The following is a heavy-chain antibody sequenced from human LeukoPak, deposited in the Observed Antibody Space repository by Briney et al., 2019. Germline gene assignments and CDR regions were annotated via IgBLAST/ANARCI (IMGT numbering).Heavy chain of an antibody. CDR1: GGPISSYY. D-gene: IGHD4-17*01. Sequence: SETLSLTCTVSGGPISSYYWSWIRQPAGKGLEWIGRIYTSGSTNYNPSLKSRVTMSVDTSKNQFSLKLSSVTAADTAVYYCARDRWVYGDYVRYFDYWGQGTLVTVSS. CDR2: IYTSGST. CDR3: ARDRWVYGDYVRYFDY. J-gene: IGHJ4*02. V-gene: IGHV4-4*07.